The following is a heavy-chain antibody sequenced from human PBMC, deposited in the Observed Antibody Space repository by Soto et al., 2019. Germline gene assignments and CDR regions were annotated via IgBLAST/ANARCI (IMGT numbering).Heavy chain of an antibody. J-gene: IGHJ4*02. CDR1: GVTFRGYA. CDR2: ISDDGSKT. CDR3: ARAYQLTYYFDD. V-gene: IGHV3-30*14. D-gene: IGHD3-9*01. Sequence: GGSLRLSCAGSGVTFRGYAVHWVRQTPGKGLEWATVISDDGSKTYYADSVKGRFSVSRDDSTNMVFLQMSSLRSEDTAVYHCARAYQLTYYFDDWGPGTTVTVYS.